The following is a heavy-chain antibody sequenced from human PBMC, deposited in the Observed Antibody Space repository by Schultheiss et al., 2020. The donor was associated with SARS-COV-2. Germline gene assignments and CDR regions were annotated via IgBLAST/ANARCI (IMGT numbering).Heavy chain of an antibody. J-gene: IGHJ4*02. Sequence: SVKVSCKASGGTFSSYAISWVRQAPGQGLEWMGGIIPIFGTANYAQKFQGRVTITADESTSTPYMELSSLRSEDTAVYYCARGPYYYDSSGYLYYFDYWGQGTLVTVSS. CDR2: IIPIFGTA. V-gene: IGHV1-69*13. CDR1: GGTFSSYA. D-gene: IGHD3-22*01. CDR3: ARGPYYYDSSGYLYYFDY.